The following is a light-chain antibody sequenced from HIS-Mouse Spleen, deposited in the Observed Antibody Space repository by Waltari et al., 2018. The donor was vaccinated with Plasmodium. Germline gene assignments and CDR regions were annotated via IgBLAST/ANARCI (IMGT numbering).Light chain of an antibody. V-gene: IGLV2-14*03. Sequence: SALTQPASVSGSPGRSITISCTGTSSDVGGYNYVYWYQQHPGKAPKLMIYYVSNRPSGVSNRFSGSKSGNPASLTISGLQAEDEADYYCSSYTSSSTLVFGGGTKLTVL. J-gene: IGLJ2*01. CDR1: SSDVGGYNY. CDR2: YVS. CDR3: SSYTSSSTLV.